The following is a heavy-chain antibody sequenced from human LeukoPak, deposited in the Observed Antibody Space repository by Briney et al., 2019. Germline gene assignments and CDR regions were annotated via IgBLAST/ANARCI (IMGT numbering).Heavy chain of an antibody. D-gene: IGHD5-18*01. Sequence: GGCLRLSCAAPGFTFSSYAMHWVRQSLGKGLEWVAVMSYDGFNKYYADSVKGRFTISRDNSKNTLYLQMNSLRAEDTAVYYCAKTKGYSYGYYFDYWGQGTLVTVSS. CDR1: GFTFSSYA. V-gene: IGHV3-30*18. CDR3: AKTKGYSYGYYFDY. J-gene: IGHJ4*02. CDR2: MSYDGFNK.